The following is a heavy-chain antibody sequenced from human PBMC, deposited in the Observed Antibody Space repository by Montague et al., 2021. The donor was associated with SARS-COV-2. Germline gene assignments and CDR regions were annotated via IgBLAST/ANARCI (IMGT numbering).Heavy chain of an antibody. D-gene: IGHD2-15*01. V-gene: IGHV3-23*01. J-gene: IGHJ4*02. CDR1: GFTFSTFA. Sequence: SLRLSCAASGFTFSTFAMSWVRQAPGKGLEWVSAISLSGGSTYYADSVEGRFTISRDNSKNTLFLQMNSLRAEDTAVYYCAKGGVVVVAATDLDDWGQGTLVTVPP. CDR2: ISLSGGST. CDR3: AKGGVVVVAATDLDD.